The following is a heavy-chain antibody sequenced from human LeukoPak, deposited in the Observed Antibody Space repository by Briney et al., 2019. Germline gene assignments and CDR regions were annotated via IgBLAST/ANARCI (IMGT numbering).Heavy chain of an antibody. CDR1: GFTFSSDA. D-gene: IGHD2-15*01. Sequence: GGSLRLSCAASGFTFSSDAMSWVRQAPGKGLEWVSAISGSGGSTYYADSVKGRFTISRDNSKNTLYLQMNSLRAEDTAVYYCAKVLRYCSGGSCYPDAFDIWGQGTMVTVSS. CDR2: ISGSGGST. V-gene: IGHV3-23*01. CDR3: AKVLRYCSGGSCYPDAFDI. J-gene: IGHJ3*02.